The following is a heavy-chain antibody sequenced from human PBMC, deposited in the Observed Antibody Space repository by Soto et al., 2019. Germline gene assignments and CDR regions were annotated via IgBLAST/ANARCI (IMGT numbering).Heavy chain of an antibody. CDR2: IYWDDDK. J-gene: IGHJ4*02. V-gene: IGHV2-5*02. D-gene: IGHD4-17*01. CDR3: AHLTTGGFYFDY. Sequence: QITWKESGRTLVKPTQTLTLTYTFSVFSLRNSGVGVGWIRHPPVKALEWLALIYWDDDKRYTPSLKSRLTITKDTSKNQVVLTMTNMDLVDTATYYCAHLTTGGFYFDYWGQGTLVTVSS. CDR1: VFSLRNSGVG.